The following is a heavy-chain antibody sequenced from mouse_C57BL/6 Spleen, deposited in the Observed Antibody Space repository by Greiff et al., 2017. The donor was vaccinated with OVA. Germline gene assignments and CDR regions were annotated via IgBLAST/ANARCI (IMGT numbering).Heavy chain of an antibody. J-gene: IGHJ4*01. D-gene: IGHD2-2*01. CDR1: GFTFSSYA. CDR2: ISDGGSYT. CDR3: AREVTTDYAMDY. V-gene: IGHV5-4*01. Sequence: EVKVVESGGGLVKPGGSLKLSCAASGFTFSSYAMSWVRQTPEKRLEWVATISDGGSYTNYPDNVKGRFTISRDNAKNNLYLQMSHLKSEDTAMYYCAREVTTDYAMDYWGKGTSVTVSS.